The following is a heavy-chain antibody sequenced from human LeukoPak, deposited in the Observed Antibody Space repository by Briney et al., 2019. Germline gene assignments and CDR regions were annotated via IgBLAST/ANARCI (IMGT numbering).Heavy chain of an antibody. Sequence: WASVKVSCKASGYTFTSYDINWVRQATGQGLEWMGWMNPNSGNTGYAQKFQGRVTITRNTSISTAYMELSSLRSEDTAVYYCAREHYYDSSGFRFDPWGQGTLVTVSS. CDR3: AREHYYDSSGFRFDP. CDR2: MNPNSGNT. CDR1: GYTFTSYD. V-gene: IGHV1-8*03. D-gene: IGHD3-22*01. J-gene: IGHJ5*02.